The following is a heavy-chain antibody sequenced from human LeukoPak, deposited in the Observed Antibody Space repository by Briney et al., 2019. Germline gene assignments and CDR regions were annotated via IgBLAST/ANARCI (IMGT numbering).Heavy chain of an antibody. V-gene: IGHV3-48*02. CDR2: ISADSNTI. J-gene: IGHJ2*01. D-gene: IGHD2-15*01. CDR3: ARDRAAPTWFFDL. Sequence: GGSLRLSCAASGFIFSNYGMNWVRQAPGEGLEWLSYISADSNTIYYADSVKGRFTISRDNAKTSLYLQMNTLRDEDTAVYYCARDRAAPTWFFDLWGRGTLVLVSS. CDR1: GFIFSNYG.